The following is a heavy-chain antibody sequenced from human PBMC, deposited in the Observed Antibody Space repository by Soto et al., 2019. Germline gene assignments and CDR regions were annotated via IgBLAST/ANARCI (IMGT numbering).Heavy chain of an antibody. CDR3: ARESRGGYDVVDS. D-gene: IGHD5-12*01. V-gene: IGHV3-21*01. CDR1: GFTFSSYS. CDR2: ISSSSSYI. Sequence: EVQLVESGGGLVKPGGSLRLSCAASGFTFSSYSMNWVRQAPGKGLEWVSSISSSSSYIYYADSVKGRFTISRDNAKNSLYLARNSLSAEDTAVYYCARESRGGYDVVDSWGQGTLVTVSS. J-gene: IGHJ4*02.